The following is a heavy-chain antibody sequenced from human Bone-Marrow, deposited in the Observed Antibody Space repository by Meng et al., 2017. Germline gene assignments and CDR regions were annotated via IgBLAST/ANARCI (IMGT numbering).Heavy chain of an antibody. CDR3: AHSSWGVVAATWFDP. D-gene: IGHD2-15*01. V-gene: IGHV2-5*02. J-gene: IGHJ5*02. CDR1: GFSLSTSGVG. CDR2: IYWDDDK. Sequence: QITLKEFGPTLVKPTQTLTLTCTFSGFSLSTSGVGVGWIRQPPGKALEWLALIYWDDDKRYSPSLKSRLTITKDTSKNQVVLTMTNMDPVDTATYYCAHSSWGVVAATWFDPWGQGTLVTVSS.